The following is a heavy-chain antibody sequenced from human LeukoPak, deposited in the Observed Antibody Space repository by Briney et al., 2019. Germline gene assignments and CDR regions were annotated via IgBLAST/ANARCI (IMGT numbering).Heavy chain of an antibody. CDR3: ARAPLFGVVTPLRDYYYYYMDV. CDR2: IIPIFGPA. V-gene: IGHV1-69*13. Sequence: GASVKVSCKASGGTFSSYAISWVRQAPGQGLEWMGGIIPIFGPANYAQKFQGRVTITADESTSTAYMELSSLRSEDTAVYYCARAPLFGVVTPLRDYYYYYMDVWGKGTTVTVSS. CDR1: GGTFSSYA. D-gene: IGHD3-3*01. J-gene: IGHJ6*03.